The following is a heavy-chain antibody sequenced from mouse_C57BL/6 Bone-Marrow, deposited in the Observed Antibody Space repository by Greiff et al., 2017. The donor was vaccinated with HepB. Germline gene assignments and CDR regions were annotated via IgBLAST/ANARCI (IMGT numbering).Heavy chain of an antibody. V-gene: IGHV14-4*01. J-gene: IGHJ4*01. CDR3: TTDGSSWGDY. CDR2: IDPENGDT. Sequence: VQLKQSGAELVRPGASVKLSCTASGFNIKDDYMHWVKQRPEQGLEWIGWIDPENGDTEYASKFQGKATITADPSSNTAYLQLSSLTSEDTAVYYCTTDGSSWGDYWGQGTSVTVSS. CDR1: GFNIKDDY. D-gene: IGHD1-1*01.